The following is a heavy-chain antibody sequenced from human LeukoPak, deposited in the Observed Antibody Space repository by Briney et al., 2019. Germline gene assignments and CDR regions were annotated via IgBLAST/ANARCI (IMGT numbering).Heavy chain of an antibody. V-gene: IGHV3-7*01. CDR2: MNEDGSGT. CDR3: ARDPAWGAIDY. D-gene: IGHD7-27*01. Sequence: GSLRLSCAVSGFSIGSSWMSWVRQTPGKELEWVADMNEDGSGTYYVDSVKGRFTVSRDNAQNSVYLQMNSLRVEDTGVYYCARDPAWGAIDYWGQGTLVTVSS. J-gene: IGHJ4*02. CDR1: GFSIGSSW.